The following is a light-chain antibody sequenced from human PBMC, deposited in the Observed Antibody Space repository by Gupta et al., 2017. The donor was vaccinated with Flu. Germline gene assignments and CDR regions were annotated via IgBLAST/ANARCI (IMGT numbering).Light chain of an antibody. CDR2: GAS. Sequence: PSSLSASIGDSVTISCRASQDIGPYVAWFQQAPGKAPKSLISGASNVQSGVPSRFSGSRAGTDFSLTIRGLQPEDFATYYCQQYNVYPLTFGQGTRLDFK. CDR1: QDIGPY. J-gene: IGKJ5*01. V-gene: IGKV1-16*01. CDR3: QQYNVYPLT.